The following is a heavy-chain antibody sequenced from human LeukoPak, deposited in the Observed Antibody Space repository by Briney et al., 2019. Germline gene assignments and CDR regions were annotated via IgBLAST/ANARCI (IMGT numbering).Heavy chain of an antibody. V-gene: IGHV3-48*03. CDR3: ARDSLHDYGGTGYGYYFDY. CDR2: ISSSGGLT. CDR1: GYAFSNYE. D-gene: IGHD4/OR15-4a*01. J-gene: IGHJ4*02. Sequence: AGALRLSGAASGYAFSNYEMIWVRQAPGKEPEWVSYISSSGGLTYYADSVKGRFTVSRDNAKDSLFLHMNSLRVEDTAIYCCARDSLHDYGGTGYGYYFDYWGQGTLVTVSS.